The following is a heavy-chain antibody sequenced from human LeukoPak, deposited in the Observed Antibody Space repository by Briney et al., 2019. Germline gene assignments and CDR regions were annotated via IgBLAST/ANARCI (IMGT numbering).Heavy chain of an antibody. V-gene: IGHV3-21*01. CDR3: ARECDRYNWNDANYYYYMAV. Sequence: PGRSLRLSCAASGFTFRRYSMNWVRQAPGKGLEWVSSISSSSSYIYYADSVKGRFTISRDNAKNSLYLQMNSLRAEDTAVYYCARECDRYNWNDANYYYYMAVWGKGTTVTVSS. J-gene: IGHJ6*03. D-gene: IGHD1-20*01. CDR1: GFTFRRYS. CDR2: ISSSSSYI.